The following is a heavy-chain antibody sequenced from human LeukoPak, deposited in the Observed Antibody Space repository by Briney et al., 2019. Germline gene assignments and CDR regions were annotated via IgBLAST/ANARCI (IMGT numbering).Heavy chain of an antibody. CDR3: ARDPFTYYDILTGYSPHYFDY. J-gene: IGHJ4*02. CDR2: ISSSGSTI. D-gene: IGHD3-9*01. Sequence: GGSLRLSCAASGFTFSSYEMNWVRQAPGKGLEWVSYISSSGSTIYYADSVKGRFTISRDNGKNSLYLQMNSLRAEDTAVYYCARDPFTYYDILTGYSPHYFDYRGQGTLVTVSS. V-gene: IGHV3-48*03. CDR1: GFTFSSYE.